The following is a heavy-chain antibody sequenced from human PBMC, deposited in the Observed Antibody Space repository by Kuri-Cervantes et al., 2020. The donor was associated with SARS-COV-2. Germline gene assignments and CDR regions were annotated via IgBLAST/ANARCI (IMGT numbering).Heavy chain of an antibody. V-gene: IGHV3-23*01. Sequence: ETLSLTCAASGFTFSSHAMIWVRQAPGKGLKWVSSISGSGGATYYADSAKGRFTISRDNSKNTLSLQMNSLRAEDTAVYYCAKPLGYSGYDPPDYWGQGTLVTVSS. CDR2: ISGSGGAT. CDR1: GFTFSSHA. D-gene: IGHD5-12*01. CDR3: AKPLGYSGYDPPDY. J-gene: IGHJ4*02.